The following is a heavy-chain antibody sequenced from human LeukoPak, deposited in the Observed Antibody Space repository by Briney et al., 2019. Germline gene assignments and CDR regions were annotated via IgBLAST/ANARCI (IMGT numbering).Heavy chain of an antibody. CDR3: AGRAAKYRMDV. D-gene: IGHD5-18*01. J-gene: IGHJ6*02. Sequence: GGSLRLSCAPSGFTVSSSYMSWVRQAPGKGLEWVSIIYSSGSTYYADSVKGRFTISRDNSKNTLYLQMNSLRAEDTGLYYCAGRAAKYRMDVWGQGTTVTVSS. CDR2: IYSSGST. CDR1: GFTVSSSY. V-gene: IGHV3-66*01.